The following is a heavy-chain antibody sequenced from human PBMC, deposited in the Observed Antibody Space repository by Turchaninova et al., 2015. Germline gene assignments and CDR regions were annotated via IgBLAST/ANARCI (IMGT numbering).Heavy chain of an antibody. D-gene: IGHD1-26*01. J-gene: IGHJ4*02. CDR3: ARGGTYFKGFEF. CDR1: VAMVSSSSAA. Sequence: QFPLQTSGPGLVKPSHPHSLPDAKAVAMVSSSSAAWNWIRQSPSKGLEWLGMTYYRSRRYNDYAVSVKSRITINSDTSENQFSLRLNSVTPEDTAVYYCARGGTYFKGFEFWGQGALVTVSS. CDR2: TYYRSRRYN. V-gene: IGHV6-1*01.